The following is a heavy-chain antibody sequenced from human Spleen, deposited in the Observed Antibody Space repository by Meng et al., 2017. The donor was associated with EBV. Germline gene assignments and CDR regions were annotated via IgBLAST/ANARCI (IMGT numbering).Heavy chain of an antibody. J-gene: IGHJ4*02. D-gene: IGHD3-10*01. CDR1: GGSVSSGSHY. V-gene: IGHV4-61*01. CDR3: ARAQVRGVSAFDY. CDR2: MYYSGNT. Sequence: QGQPQDSGPGLVMPSETLSLTCSVSGGSVSSGSHYWGWIRQPPGKGLEWIAYMYYSGNTNYNPSLRSRVTISVDTSKNQFSLKLKSVTAADTAVYYCARAQVRGVSAFDYWGQGTLVTVSS.